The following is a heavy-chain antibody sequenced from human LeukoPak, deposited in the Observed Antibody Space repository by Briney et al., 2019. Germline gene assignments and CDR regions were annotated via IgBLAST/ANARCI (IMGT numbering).Heavy chain of an antibody. CDR1: GYSFDYYW. CDR2: IYPDDSDS. Sequence: GASLKISCKASGYSFDYYWIAWGRQMPGKGLVWMGIIYPDDSDSTYSPSFQCQVTISVDKSINTAYLQWRSLKASNSAIYYCARVGSVTNFGVVSYYFDYWGQGTLVTVSS. CDR3: ARVGSVTNFGVVSYYFDY. V-gene: IGHV5-51*01. J-gene: IGHJ4*02. D-gene: IGHD3-3*01.